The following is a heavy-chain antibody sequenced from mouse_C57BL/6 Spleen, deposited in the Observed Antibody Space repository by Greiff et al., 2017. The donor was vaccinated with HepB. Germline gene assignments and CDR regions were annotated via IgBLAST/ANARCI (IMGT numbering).Heavy chain of an antibody. D-gene: IGHD1-1*01. CDR1: GYTFTDYY. CDR3: ARYYYGSNYFDY. J-gene: IGHJ2*01. V-gene: IGHV1-19*01. Sequence: EVQLQQSGPVLVKPGASVKMSCKASGYTFTDYYMNWVNQSHGKSLEWIGVINPYNGGTSYNQKFKGKATLTVDKSSSTAYMELNSLTSEDSAVYYCARYYYGSNYFDYWGQGTTLTVSS. CDR2: INPYNGGT.